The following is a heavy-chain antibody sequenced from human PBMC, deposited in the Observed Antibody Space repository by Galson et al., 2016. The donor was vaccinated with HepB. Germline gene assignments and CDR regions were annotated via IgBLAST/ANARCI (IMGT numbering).Heavy chain of an antibody. CDR3: ARRADIVKNWFDP. V-gene: IGHV5-51*01. CDR1: GYSFNGDW. Sequence: QSGAEVKKPGESLTISCKASGYSFNGDWIGWVRQMPGKGLEWMGIIYPGDSDTRYSPSFQGQVTISVDTSISTAYLQWNSLKASDTAVYYCARRADIVKNWFDPWGQGTLVTVS. CDR2: IYPGDSDT. D-gene: IGHD2-15*01. J-gene: IGHJ5*02.